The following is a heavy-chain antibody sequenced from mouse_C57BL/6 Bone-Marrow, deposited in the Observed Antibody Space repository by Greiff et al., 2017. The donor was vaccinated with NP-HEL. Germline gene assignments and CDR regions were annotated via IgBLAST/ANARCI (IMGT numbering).Heavy chain of an antibody. V-gene: IGHV1-81*01. J-gene: IGHJ1*03. D-gene: IGHD2-1*01. CDR1: GYTFTSYG. CDR2: IYPRSGNT. CDR3: ARSMVLRYFDV. Sequence: QVQLQQSGAELARPGASVMLSCKASGYTFTSYGISWVKQRTGQGLEWIGEIYPRSGNTYYNEKFKGKATLTADKSSSTAYMELRSLTSEDSAVYFCARSMVLRYFDVWGTGTTVTVSS.